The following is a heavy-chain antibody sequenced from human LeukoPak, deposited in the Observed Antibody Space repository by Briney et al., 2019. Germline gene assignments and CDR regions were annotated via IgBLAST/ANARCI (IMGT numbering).Heavy chain of an antibody. J-gene: IGHJ6*04. V-gene: IGHV3-21*04. Sequence: PGGSLRLSCAASGFTFSSYSMNWVRQAPGKGLEWVSSISSSSSYIYYADSVKGRFTISRDNAKNSLYLQMDSLRAEDTAVYYCAKVPNIFTFYMDVWGKGTTVTISS. D-gene: IGHD3-9*01. CDR3: AKVPNIFTFYMDV. CDR2: ISSSSSYI. CDR1: GFTFSSYS.